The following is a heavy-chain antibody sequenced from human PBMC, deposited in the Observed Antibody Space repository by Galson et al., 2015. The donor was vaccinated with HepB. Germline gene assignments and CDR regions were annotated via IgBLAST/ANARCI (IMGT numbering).Heavy chain of an antibody. V-gene: IGHV3-30*18. CDR3: AKDPYLYSALAGTMAGFDY. Sequence: SLRLSCAASGFTFSNYGMHWVRQAPGKGLEWVAVISYDGSNKYYADSVKGRFTISRDNSKNTLYLQMNSLRAEDTALYYCAKDPYLYSALAGTMAGFDYWGQGTLVIVSS. J-gene: IGHJ4*02. D-gene: IGHD6-19*01. CDR1: GFTFSNYG. CDR2: ISYDGSNK.